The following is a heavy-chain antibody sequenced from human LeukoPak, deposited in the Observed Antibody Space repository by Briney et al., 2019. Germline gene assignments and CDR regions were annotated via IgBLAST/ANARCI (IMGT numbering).Heavy chain of an antibody. CDR1: GFTFSSYA. Sequence: GRSLRLSCAASGFTFSSYAMHWVRQPPGKGLEWVANIKEDGSDKHKYYVDSVKGRFTISRDNAKNSLYLQMNTLRAEDTAVYYCARILGGSSGYYLDCWGQGTLVTVSS. J-gene: IGHJ4*02. V-gene: IGHV3-7*01. D-gene: IGHD3-22*01. CDR3: ARILGGSSGYYLDC. CDR2: IKEDGSDK.